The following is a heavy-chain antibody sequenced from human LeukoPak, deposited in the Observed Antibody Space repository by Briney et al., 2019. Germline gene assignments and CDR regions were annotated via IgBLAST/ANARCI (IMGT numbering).Heavy chain of an antibody. D-gene: IGHD3-10*01. CDR2: IIPIFGTA. CDR3: ARSRGSGSYYYYYYMDV. V-gene: IGHV1-69*05. J-gene: IGHJ6*03. CDR1: GYTFTSYA. Sequence: SVKVSCKASGYTFTSYAISWVRQAPGQGLEWMGGIIPIFGTANYAQKFQGRVTITTDESTSTAYMELSSLRSEDTAVYYCARSRGSGSYYYYYYMDVWGKGTTVTVSS.